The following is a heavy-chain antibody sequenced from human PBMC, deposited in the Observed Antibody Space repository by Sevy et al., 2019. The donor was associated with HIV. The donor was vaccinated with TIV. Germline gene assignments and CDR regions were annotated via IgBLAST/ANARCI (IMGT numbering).Heavy chain of an antibody. CDR1: GGSISSYY. CDR2: IYTSGST. Sequence: SETLSLTCTVSGGSISSYYWSWIRQPAGKGLEWIGRIYTSGSTNYNPSLKSRVTMSVDTSKNQFSLKLSSVTAADTAVYYCARAPAYHGSGSRYYYYYYMDVWGKGTTVTVSS. D-gene: IGHD3-10*01. V-gene: IGHV4-4*07. CDR3: ARAPAYHGSGSRYYYYYYMDV. J-gene: IGHJ6*03.